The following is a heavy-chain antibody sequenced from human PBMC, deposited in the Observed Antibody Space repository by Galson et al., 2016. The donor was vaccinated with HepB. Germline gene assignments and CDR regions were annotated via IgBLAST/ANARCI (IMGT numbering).Heavy chain of an antibody. Sequence: SLRLSCAASGFSVSSKYMSWVRQIPGKGLEWVSVIYSGGSTFYADSVKGRFTISRDNSNNTLYLQMNSLRAEDTAVYYCVRSFRSAWDRYFFDSWGQGTLMIVSS. D-gene: IGHD3-10*01. CDR2: IYSGGST. CDR3: VRSFRSAWDRYFFDS. CDR1: GFSVSSKY. J-gene: IGHJ5*01. V-gene: IGHV3-53*01.